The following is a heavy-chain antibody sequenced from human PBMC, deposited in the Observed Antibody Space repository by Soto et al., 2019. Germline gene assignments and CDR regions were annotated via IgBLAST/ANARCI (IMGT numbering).Heavy chain of an antibody. Sequence: SETLSLTCAVSGGSISSGGYSWSWIRQPPGKGLEWIGYIYHSGSTYYNPSLKSRVTISVDRSKNQSSLKLSSVTAADTAVYYCARGIAAAGLNWFDPWGQGTLVTVSS. CDR1: GGSISSGGYS. J-gene: IGHJ5*02. CDR2: IYHSGST. V-gene: IGHV4-30-2*01. CDR3: ARGIAAAGLNWFDP. D-gene: IGHD6-13*01.